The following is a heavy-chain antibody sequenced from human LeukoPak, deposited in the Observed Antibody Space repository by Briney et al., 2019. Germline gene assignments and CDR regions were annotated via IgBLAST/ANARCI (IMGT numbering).Heavy chain of an antibody. Sequence: PSETLSLTCAVYGGTLIGYDWSWIRQPPGKGLEWIGEINHSGSTNYSPSLKSRVTISIDTSRNQFSLKVNSVTAADTAVYYCAMVLYHSGRPGPWGQGTLVTVSP. CDR1: GGTLIGYD. CDR2: INHSGST. D-gene: IGHD2/OR15-2a*01. J-gene: IGHJ5*02. CDR3: AMVLYHSGRPGP. V-gene: IGHV4-34*08.